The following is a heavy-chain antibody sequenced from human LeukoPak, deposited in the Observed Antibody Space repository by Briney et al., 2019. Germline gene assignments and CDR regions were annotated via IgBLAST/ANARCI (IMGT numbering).Heavy chain of an antibody. Sequence: GGSLRLSCAASGFTFTTYSMHWVRQAPGKGLEWVSSISSSSSYIYYADSVKGRFTISRDNARNSLYLQMNSLRAEDTAVYYCATVRPGFCSSTTCYTDYRGQGTLVTVSS. CDR1: GFTFTTYS. CDR3: ATVRPGFCSSTTCYTDY. D-gene: IGHD2-2*02. J-gene: IGHJ4*02. CDR2: ISSSSSYI. V-gene: IGHV3-21*01.